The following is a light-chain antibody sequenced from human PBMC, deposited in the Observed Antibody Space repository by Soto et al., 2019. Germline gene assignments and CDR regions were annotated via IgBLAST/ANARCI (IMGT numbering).Light chain of an antibody. V-gene: IGLV2-8*01. CDR2: EVI. CDR1: SSDVGGYNY. Sequence: QSALTQPPSASGSPGQSVTISCTGTSSDVGGYNYVSWYQQHPGKAPKLMIYEVIKRPSRVPDRFSGSKSGNTASLTVSGLQAEDEADYYCSSYAGSNNYVFGGGTKLTVL. J-gene: IGLJ2*01. CDR3: SSYAGSNNYV.